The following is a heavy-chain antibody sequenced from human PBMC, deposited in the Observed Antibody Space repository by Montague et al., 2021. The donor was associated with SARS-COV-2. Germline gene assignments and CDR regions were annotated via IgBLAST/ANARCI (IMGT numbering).Heavy chain of an antibody. D-gene: IGHD3-10*01. CDR3: ARQILTMVRGVPRNWFDP. CDR2: IYGSGST. CDR1: GFTVSSNY. Sequence: SLRLSCAASGFTVSSNYMTWVRQAPGKGLEWVSLIYGSGSTFYADSVQGRFTISRDNSNNTLYLHMNSLRAEDTAVYYCARQILTMVRGVPRNWFDPWGQGTLVTVSS. J-gene: IGHJ5*02. V-gene: IGHV3-66*04.